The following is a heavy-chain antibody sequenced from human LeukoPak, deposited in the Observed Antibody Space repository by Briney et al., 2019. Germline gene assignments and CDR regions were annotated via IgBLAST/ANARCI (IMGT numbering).Heavy chain of an antibody. CDR3: ARASGLYDSSGYYPPFDY. J-gene: IGHJ4*02. CDR1: GLTFDDYG. V-gene: IGHV3-20*04. Sequence: GGSLRLSCAASGLTFDDYGMSWVRQAPGKGLEWVSGINWNGGSTGYADSVKGRFTISRDNAKNSLYLQMNSLRAEDTALYYCARASGLYDSSGYYPPFDYWGQGTLVTVSS. CDR2: INWNGGST. D-gene: IGHD3-22*01.